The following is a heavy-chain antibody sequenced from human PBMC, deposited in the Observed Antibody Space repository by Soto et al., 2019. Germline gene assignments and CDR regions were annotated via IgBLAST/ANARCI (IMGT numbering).Heavy chain of an antibody. CDR3: AASFYSGYSMGYDQTFDH. Sequence: SVKVSCKTSGFTFTGSAVQWVRQAPGQRLEWIGWIVIGSENTKYAQKFQERFTFTRDMSASTAYMELSSLRSDDTAVYYCAASFYSGYSMGYDQTFDHWGQGTPVTVSS. CDR2: IVIGSENT. D-gene: IGHD5-12*01. V-gene: IGHV1-58*01. CDR1: GFTFTGSA. J-gene: IGHJ4*02.